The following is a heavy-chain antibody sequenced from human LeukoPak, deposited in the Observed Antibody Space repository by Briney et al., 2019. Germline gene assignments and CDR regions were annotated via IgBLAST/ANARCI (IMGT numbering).Heavy chain of an antibody. Sequence: SETLSITCTVSGGSISSYYWSWIRQPPGKGLEWIGYIYYSGSTNYNPSLKSRVTISVDTSKNQFSLKLSSVTAADTAVYYCAISETGTTGGDFDYWGQGTLVTVSS. CDR1: GGSISSYY. J-gene: IGHJ4*02. D-gene: IGHD1-7*01. CDR2: IYYSGST. V-gene: IGHV4-59*08. CDR3: AISETGTTGGDFDY.